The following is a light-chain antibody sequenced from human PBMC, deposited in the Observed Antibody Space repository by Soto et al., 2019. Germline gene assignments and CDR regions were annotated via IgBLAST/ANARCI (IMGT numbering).Light chain of an antibody. J-gene: IGKJ4*01. CDR1: QGIANY. V-gene: IGKV1-27*01. Sequence: DIQINQSPSSLSASVGDRVTITCRASQGIANYLAWYQQKPGKGPKLLIYAAATLQSGVPSRFSGSGSGTDFTLTISSLQPEDVATYYCQKCGSAPFTFGGGTKVDIK. CDR2: AAA. CDR3: QKCGSAPFT.